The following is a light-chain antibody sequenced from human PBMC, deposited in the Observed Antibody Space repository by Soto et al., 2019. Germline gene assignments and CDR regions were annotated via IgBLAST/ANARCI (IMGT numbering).Light chain of an antibody. CDR2: GAS. CDR3: QHYGSSPPFT. J-gene: IGKJ3*01. Sequence: EIVLTQSPGNLSLSPGERATLACRASQSVTSSYLAWYQQKPGQAPRLLIYGASNRATGIPDRFSGSGSGTDFSLTISRLEPEDFAVYYCQHYGSSPPFTFGPGTKVDIK. V-gene: IGKV3-20*01. CDR1: QSVTSSY.